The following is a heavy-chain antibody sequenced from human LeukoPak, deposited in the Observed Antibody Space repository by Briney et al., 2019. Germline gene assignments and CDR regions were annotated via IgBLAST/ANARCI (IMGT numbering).Heavy chain of an antibody. CDR3: ARDRGSSWSPYYYYMDV. CDR1: GGSIRSYY. D-gene: IGHD6-13*01. V-gene: IGHV4-59*01. Sequence: SETLSLTCTVSGGSIRSYYWSWIRQPPGKGLEWIGYIYYSGSTNYNPSLKSRVTISVDTSKNQFSLKLSSVTAADTAVYYCARDRGSSWSPYYYYMDVWGKGTTVTVSS. J-gene: IGHJ6*03. CDR2: IYYSGST.